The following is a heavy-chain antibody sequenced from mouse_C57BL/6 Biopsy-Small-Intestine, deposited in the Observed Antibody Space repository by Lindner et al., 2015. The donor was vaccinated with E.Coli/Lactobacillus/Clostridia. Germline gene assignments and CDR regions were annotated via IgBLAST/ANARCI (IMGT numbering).Heavy chain of an antibody. Sequence: VQLQESGGGLVKPGGSLKLSCAASGFTFSDYGMHWVRQAPEKGLEWVAYISSGSSTIYYADTVKGRFTISRDNAKNTLFLQMTSLRSEDTAMYYCAKPNYGVSFDVWGTGTTVTVSS. CDR2: ISSGSSTI. CDR1: GFTFSDYG. D-gene: IGHD1-1*01. V-gene: IGHV5-17*01. CDR3: AKPNYGVSFDV. J-gene: IGHJ1*03.